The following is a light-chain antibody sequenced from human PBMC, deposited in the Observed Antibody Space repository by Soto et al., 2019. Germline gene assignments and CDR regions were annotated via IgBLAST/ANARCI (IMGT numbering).Light chain of an antibody. CDR1: QSIDTW. CDR3: QQYNSYPIT. V-gene: IGKV1-5*01. J-gene: IGKJ5*01. CDR2: DAS. Sequence: DIQMTQSPSTLSASVGDIVTITCLASQSIDTWLAWYQQKPGEDPKLLIYDASSLESGVPSRFSGSGSGTEFNLTISTLQTDEFATYDCQQYNSYPITFGQGTRLEIK.